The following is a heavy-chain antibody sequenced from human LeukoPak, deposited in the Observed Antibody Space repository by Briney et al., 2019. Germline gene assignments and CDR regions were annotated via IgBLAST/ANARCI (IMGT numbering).Heavy chain of an antibody. D-gene: IGHD3-10*02. V-gene: IGHV3-21*01. CDR2: ISSSSSYI. CDR3: AELGITMIGGV. Sequence: GGSLRLSCAASGFTFSDYSMNWVRQAPGKGLEWVSSISSSSSYIYYADSVRGRFTISRDNAKNSLYLQMNSLRAEDTAVYYCAELGITMIGGVWGKGTTVTISS. J-gene: IGHJ6*04. CDR1: GFTFSDYS.